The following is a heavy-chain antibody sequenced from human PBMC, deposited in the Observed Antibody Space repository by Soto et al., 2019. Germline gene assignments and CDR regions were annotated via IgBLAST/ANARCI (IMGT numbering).Heavy chain of an antibody. V-gene: IGHV3-23*01. CDR1: GFAFSSCA. D-gene: IGHD1-1*01. CDR3: AKVPPPPGTVPNWFDP. CDR2: IRGSGGST. Sequence: PGGSLRLSCAASGFAFSSCAMRWVRQPPGKGLEWVSAIRGSGGSTSYADYVKGRSPITRDNSKNTLYLKRNSLGAEGTAIYYCAKVPPPPGTVPNWFDPWGQGTLVTVSS. J-gene: IGHJ5*02.